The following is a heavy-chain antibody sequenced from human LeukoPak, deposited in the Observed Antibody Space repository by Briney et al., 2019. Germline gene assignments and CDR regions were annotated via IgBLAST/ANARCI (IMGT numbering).Heavy chain of an antibody. CDR2: INSDGSSI. J-gene: IGHJ4*02. CDR1: GFTFSSYG. CDR3: ARDIFDY. V-gene: IGHV3-74*01. Sequence: GGSLRLSCAASGFTFSSYGMHWVRQAPGKGLVWVSRINSDGSSIRNADSVKGRFTISRDNAKNSLYLQMNSLRAEDTAMYYCARDIFDYWGQGTLVTVSS.